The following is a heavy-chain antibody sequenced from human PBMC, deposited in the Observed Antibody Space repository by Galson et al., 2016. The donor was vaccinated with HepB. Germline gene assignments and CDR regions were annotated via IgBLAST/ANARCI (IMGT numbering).Heavy chain of an antibody. CDR2: INIGNGNT. V-gene: IGHV1-3*04. CDR3: ARYAHCGGDCESAYYGMDV. CDR1: GYTFTKYP. D-gene: IGHD2-21*02. Sequence: SVKVSCKASGYTFTKYPIHWVRQAPGQRLEWTGWINIGNGNTKYSQKFQGRVSITRDTSASTAYIELSSLRSEDTAVYYCARYAHCGGDCESAYYGMDVWGQGATVTVSS. J-gene: IGHJ6*02.